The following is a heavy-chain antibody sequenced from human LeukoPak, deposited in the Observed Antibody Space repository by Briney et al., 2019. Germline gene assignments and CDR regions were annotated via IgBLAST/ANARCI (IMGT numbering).Heavy chain of an antibody. Sequence: GGSLRLSCAASGFAFSSYAVHWVRQAPGKGLECVAVISHDGSKKYYADFVKGRFTISRDNSKNMVYLQMNSLTAEDTAVYYCARDRGGLGSVFDYWGQGTLVTVSS. J-gene: IGHJ4*02. CDR2: ISHDGSKK. CDR1: GFAFSSYA. CDR3: ARDRGGLGSVFDY. D-gene: IGHD3-10*01. V-gene: IGHV3-30*14.